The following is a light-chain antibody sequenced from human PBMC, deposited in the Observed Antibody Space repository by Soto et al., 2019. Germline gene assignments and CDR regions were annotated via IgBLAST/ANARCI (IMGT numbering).Light chain of an antibody. V-gene: IGLV2-14*03. CDR3: TSYTSTNTYV. J-gene: IGLJ1*01. Sequence: QSVLTQPASVSGSPGQSITISCTGTSSDVGGYKYVSWYQHHPGKAPKLMIYDVTNRPSGVSNRFSDSKSGNTASLIISGLQAEDEADYYCTSYTSTNTYVFGTGTKLTVL. CDR2: DVT. CDR1: SSDVGGYKY.